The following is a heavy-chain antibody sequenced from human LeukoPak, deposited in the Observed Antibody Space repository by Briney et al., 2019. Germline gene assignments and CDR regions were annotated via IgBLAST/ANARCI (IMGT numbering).Heavy chain of an antibody. Sequence: PSETLSLTCTVSGGSISTYYWSWIRQPPGKGLEWIASMYYSGSSSYYNPSLKSRVTISVDMSKNQLSLKLTSVTAADTAVYFCVRHPSAVAGKTFDCWGQGTLVTVSS. V-gene: IGHV4-59*08. J-gene: IGHJ4*02. CDR2: MYYSGSS. CDR3: VRHPSAVAGKTFDC. D-gene: IGHD6-19*01. CDR1: GGSISTYY.